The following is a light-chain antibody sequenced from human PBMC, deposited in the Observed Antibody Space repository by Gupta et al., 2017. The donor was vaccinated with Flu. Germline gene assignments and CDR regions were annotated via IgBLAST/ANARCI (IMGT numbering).Light chain of an antibody. V-gene: IGLV2-23*02. CDR2: HVS. Sequence: QSALTQPASMSGSPGQSLHISCTGNASTVAHYLLISWFRQYPGGAPTLLSYHVSQRPSGIPARCSGSESGNSAFLTISGLLPEDESNYHGSAYAFSSPIFGGGTKLTVL. J-gene: IGLJ2*01. CDR1: ASTVAHYLL. CDR3: SAYAFSSPI.